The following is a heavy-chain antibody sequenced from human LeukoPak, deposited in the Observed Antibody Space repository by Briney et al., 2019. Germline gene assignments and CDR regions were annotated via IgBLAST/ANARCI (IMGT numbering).Heavy chain of an antibody. J-gene: IGHJ4*02. D-gene: IGHD5-12*01. CDR2: ISGSGGST. Sequence: GGSLRLSCAASGFTFSSYAMSWVRQAPGKGLEWVSAISGSGGSTYYADSVKGRFTISRDNSKNTLYLQMNSLRAEDTAAYYCAKDPRREEATIGDYWGQGTLVTVSS. V-gene: IGHV3-23*01. CDR1: GFTFSSYA. CDR3: AKDPRREEATIGDY.